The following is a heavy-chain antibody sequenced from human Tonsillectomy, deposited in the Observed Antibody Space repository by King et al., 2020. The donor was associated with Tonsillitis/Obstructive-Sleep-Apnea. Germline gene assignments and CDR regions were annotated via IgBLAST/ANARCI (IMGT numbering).Heavy chain of an antibody. CDR3: ARDRDDYGDYNWFDS. CDR1: GYTFTGYY. V-gene: IGHV1-2*02. CDR2: INPNSGGT. Sequence: VQLVESGAEVKKPGASVTVSCKASGYTFTGYYMHWVRQAPGQGLEWMGWINPNSGGTNYAQKFQGRVTMTRDTSISTAYMELSRLRSDDTAVYYCARDRDDYGDYNWFDSWGQGTLVTVSS. J-gene: IGHJ5*01. D-gene: IGHD4-17*01.